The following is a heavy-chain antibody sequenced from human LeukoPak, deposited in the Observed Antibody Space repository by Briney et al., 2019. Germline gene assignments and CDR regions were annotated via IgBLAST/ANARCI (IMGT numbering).Heavy chain of an antibody. J-gene: IGHJ6*03. CDR3: ARGNYYYMDV. V-gene: IGHV1-2*02. CDR1: GYTFTVYY. Sequence: ASVKVSCKASGYTFTVYYMHWVRQAPGQGLEWMGWINPNSGGTNYAQKFQGRVTMTRDTSISTAYMELTSLRSEDTAVYYCARGNYYYMDVWGKGTTVTVSS. CDR2: INPNSGGT.